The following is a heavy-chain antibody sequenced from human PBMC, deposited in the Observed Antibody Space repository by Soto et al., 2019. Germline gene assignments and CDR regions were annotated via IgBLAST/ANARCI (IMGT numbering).Heavy chain of an antibody. CDR1: GGSISSGDYY. CDR3: AREVIAVAGTANWFDP. D-gene: IGHD6-19*01. J-gene: IGHJ5*02. V-gene: IGHV4-30-4*01. Sequence: PSETLSLTCTVSGGSISSGDYYWSWIRQPPGKGLEWIGYIYYSGSTYYNPSLKSRVTISVDTSKNQFSLKLSSVTAADTAVYYCAREVIAVAGTANWFDPWGQGTLVTVS. CDR2: IYYSGST.